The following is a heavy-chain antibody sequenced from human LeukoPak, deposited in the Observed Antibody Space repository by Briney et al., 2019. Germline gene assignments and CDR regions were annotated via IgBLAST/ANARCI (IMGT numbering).Heavy chain of an antibody. CDR1: GFTFSSYG. D-gene: IGHD6-13*01. CDR2: IRYDGSNK. V-gene: IGHV3-30*02. J-gene: IGHJ4*02. Sequence: SGGSLRLSCAASGFTFSSYGMHWVRQAPGKGLEWVAFIRYDGSNKYHADSVKGRFTISRDNSKNTLYLQMNSLRAEDTAVYYCAKRDLYSSSWYYFDYWGQGTLVTVSS. CDR3: AKRDLYSSSWYYFDY.